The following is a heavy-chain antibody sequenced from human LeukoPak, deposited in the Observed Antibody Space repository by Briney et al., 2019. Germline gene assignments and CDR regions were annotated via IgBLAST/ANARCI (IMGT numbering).Heavy chain of an antibody. CDR3: ARGVIVGAPIPFDY. Sequence: SETLSLTCTVSGGSISSGGYYWSWIRQPPGKGLEWIGYIYHSGSTYYNPSLKSRVTISVDRSKNQFSLKLSSVTAADTAVYYCARGVIVGAPIPFDYWGQGTLVTVSS. CDR2: IYHSGST. V-gene: IGHV4-30-2*01. D-gene: IGHD1-26*01. CDR1: GGSISSGGYY. J-gene: IGHJ4*02.